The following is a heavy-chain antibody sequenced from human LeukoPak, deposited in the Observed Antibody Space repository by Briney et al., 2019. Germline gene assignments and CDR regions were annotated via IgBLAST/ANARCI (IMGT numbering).Heavy chain of an antibody. CDR2: ISSSGDT. Sequence: PGGSLRLSCAASGFTFSTYAMSWVRQAPGKGLEWVSAISSSGDTYYAGSVKGRFTISRDNSKNTLYLQMNSLRAEDTAVYYCAKDAVGATAYYFDYWGQGTLVTVS. CDR1: GFTFSTYA. V-gene: IGHV3-23*01. D-gene: IGHD1-26*01. J-gene: IGHJ4*02. CDR3: AKDAVGATAYYFDY.